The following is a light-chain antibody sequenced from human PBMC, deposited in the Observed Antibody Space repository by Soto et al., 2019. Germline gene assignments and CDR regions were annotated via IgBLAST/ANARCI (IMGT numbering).Light chain of an antibody. Sequence: AIQLTQSPSSLSASVGDRVTITCRASQGISSALAWYQQKPGKAPKLLIYDASSLESGVPSRFSGSGSGTDFTLTISSLQPKDFATYYCQQFNSYPQRITFGQGTRLEIK. CDR1: QGISSA. J-gene: IGKJ5*01. V-gene: IGKV1-13*02. CDR3: QQFNSYPQRIT. CDR2: DAS.